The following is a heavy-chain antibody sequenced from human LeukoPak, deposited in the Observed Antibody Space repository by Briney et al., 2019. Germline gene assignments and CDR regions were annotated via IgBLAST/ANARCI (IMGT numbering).Heavy chain of an antibody. J-gene: IGHJ4*02. CDR2: ISGSGGST. CDR1: GFTFSSYW. Sequence: LPGGSLRLSCATSGFTFSSYWMSWVRQAPGKGLEWVSAISGSGGSTYYADSVKGRFTISRDNSKNTLYLQMNSLRAEDTAVYYCAKLQWLVRSPYYFDYWGQGTLVTVSS. CDR3: AKLQWLVRSPYYFDY. D-gene: IGHD6-19*01. V-gene: IGHV3-23*01.